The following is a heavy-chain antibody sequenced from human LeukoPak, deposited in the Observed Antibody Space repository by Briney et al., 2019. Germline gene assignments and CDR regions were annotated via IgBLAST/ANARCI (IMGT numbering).Heavy chain of an antibody. CDR2: IYSSGST. CDR3: AKDSPPGGWYKYYFDH. CDR1: GFNVSNNY. J-gene: IGHJ4*02. D-gene: IGHD6-19*01. Sequence: GGSLRLSCAASGFNVSNNYMTWVRQAPGKGLEWVSLIYSSGSTYYADSVKGRFTISRDNSKNTLYLQMNSLRVEDTAVYFCAKDSPPGGWYKYYFDHWGQGTLVTVSS. V-gene: IGHV3-53*01.